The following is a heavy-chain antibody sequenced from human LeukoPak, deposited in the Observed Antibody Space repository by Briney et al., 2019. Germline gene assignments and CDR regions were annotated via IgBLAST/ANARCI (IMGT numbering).Heavy chain of an antibody. D-gene: IGHD5-24*01. V-gene: IGHV5-51*01. CDR3: ARSCRDGYRDFDY. CDR1: GYSFTSYW. CDR2: IYPGDSDT. J-gene: IGHJ4*02. Sequence: SGESLKISCKGSGYSFTSYWIDWVRQMPAKGLEWMGSIYPGDSDTRYSPSFQGQVTISADKSISTAYLQWSSLKASDTAMYYCARSCRDGYRDFDYWGQGTLVTVSS.